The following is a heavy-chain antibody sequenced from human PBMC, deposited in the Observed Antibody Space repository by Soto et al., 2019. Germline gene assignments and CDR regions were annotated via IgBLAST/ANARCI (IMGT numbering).Heavy chain of an antibody. CDR1: GYTFTSYG. CDR2: ISANNGNT. V-gene: IGHV1-18*01. D-gene: IGHD6-13*01. J-gene: IGHJ5*02. Sequence: ASVKVSCKASGYTFTSYGISWVRQAPGQGLEWMGWISANNGNTNYAQKFQGRVTMTRDTSTSTVYMELSSLRSEDTAVYYCARISIAAAGPGLDPWGQGTLVTVSS. CDR3: ARISIAAAGPGLDP.